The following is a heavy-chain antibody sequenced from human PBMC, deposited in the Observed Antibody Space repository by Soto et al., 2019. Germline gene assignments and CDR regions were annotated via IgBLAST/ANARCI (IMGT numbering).Heavy chain of an antibody. V-gene: IGHV4-61*01. J-gene: IGHJ4*02. CDR1: GASVSSGSYY. CDR2: VYFTGAA. CDR3: ARAGRSTAHLDY. D-gene: IGHD2-21*02. Sequence: QVQLQASGPGLVKPSETLSLSCTVSGASVSSGSYYWTWIRQLPGKGLEWIGYVYFTGAANYNPSLKSRVTMSRDTSKNQFSLKLNSVTAADTGIYFCARAGRSTAHLDYWGQGALVTVSS.